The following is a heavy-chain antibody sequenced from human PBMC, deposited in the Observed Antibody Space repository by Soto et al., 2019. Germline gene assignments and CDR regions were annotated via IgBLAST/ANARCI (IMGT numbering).Heavy chain of an antibody. CDR1: GFTFETHW. V-gene: IGHV3-74*01. D-gene: IGHD1-26*01. Sequence: EVQLVESGGGLVQPGGSLRLSCAVSGFTFETHWMHWVRQAPGKGLAWVSRINSDGSTTDYADSVEGRFTISRDNAKNTLYLQMTSLTADDTAIYYCARAMTSVGATTRGDYWGQGTLVTVSS. CDR3: ARAMTSVGATTRGDY. CDR2: INSDGSTT. J-gene: IGHJ4*02.